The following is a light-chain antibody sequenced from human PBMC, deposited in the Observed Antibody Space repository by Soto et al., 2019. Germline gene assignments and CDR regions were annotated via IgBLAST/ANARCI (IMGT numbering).Light chain of an antibody. CDR1: SSDIGSYNR. V-gene: IGLV2-18*02. CDR2: EVN. J-gene: IGLJ2*01. CDR3: SSFTSSRTLV. Sequence: QSALTQPPSVSGSPGQSVTISCTGTSSDIGSYNRVSWYQQPPGTAPKLMIYEVNNRPSGVPDRFSGSKSGNTASLTISGLQAEDEADYYCSSFTSSRTLVFGGGTKLTVL.